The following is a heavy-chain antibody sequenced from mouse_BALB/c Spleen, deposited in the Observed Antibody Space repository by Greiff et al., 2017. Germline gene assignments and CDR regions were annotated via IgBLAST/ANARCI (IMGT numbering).Heavy chain of an antibody. CDR1: GYSITSDYA. V-gene: IGHV3-2*02. Sequence: EVKLMESGPGLVKPSQSLSLTCTVTGYSITSDYAWNWIRQFPGNKLEWMGYISYSGSTSYNPSLKSRISITRDTSKNQFFLQLNSVTTEDTATYYCARDGYDGGYWGQGTTLTVSS. CDR3: ARDGYDGGY. CDR2: ISYSGST. J-gene: IGHJ2*01. D-gene: IGHD2-2*01.